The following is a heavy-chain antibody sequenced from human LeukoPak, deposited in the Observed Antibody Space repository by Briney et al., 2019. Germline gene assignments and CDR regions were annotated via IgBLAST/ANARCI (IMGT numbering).Heavy chain of an antibody. CDR1: GFTFSSYG. V-gene: IGHV3-33*06. CDR2: IWYDGSNK. CDR3: AKEQDDSSGYYY. Sequence: PGGSLRLSCAASGFTFSSYGMHWVRQAPGKGLEWVAVIWYDGSNKYYADSVKGRFTISRDNSKNTLYLQTNSLRAEDTAVYYCAKEQDDSSGYYYWGQGTLVTVSS. D-gene: IGHD3-22*01. J-gene: IGHJ4*02.